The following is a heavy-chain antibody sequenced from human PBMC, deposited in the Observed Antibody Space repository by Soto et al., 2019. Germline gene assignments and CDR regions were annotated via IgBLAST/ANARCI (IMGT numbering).Heavy chain of an antibody. CDR3: ARKRVAAAGKGDWFDP. J-gene: IGHJ5*02. CDR2: IYYSGST. Sequence: SETRSLTCTVSGGSISSGGYYWSWIRQHPGKGLEWIGYIYYSGSTYYNPSLKSRVTISVDTSMNQFSLNLNSVTAADTAVYYCARKRVAAAGKGDWFDPWGQGNLVTVSS. D-gene: IGHD6-13*01. V-gene: IGHV4-30-4*08. CDR1: GGSISSGGYY.